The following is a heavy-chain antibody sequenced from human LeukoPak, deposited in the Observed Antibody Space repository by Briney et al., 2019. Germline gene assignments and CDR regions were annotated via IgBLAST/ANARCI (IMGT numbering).Heavy chain of an antibody. V-gene: IGHV4-34*01. J-gene: IGHJ6*03. D-gene: IGHD2-2*01. Sequence: SETLSLTCAVYGGSFSGYYWSWIRQPPGKGLEWIGEINHSGSTNYNPSLKSRVTISVDTSKNQFSLKLSSVTAADTAVYYCARLVRSSSSSYYYYYMDVWGKGTTVTVSS. CDR2: INHSGST. CDR1: GGSFSGYY. CDR3: ARLVRSSSSSYYYYYMDV.